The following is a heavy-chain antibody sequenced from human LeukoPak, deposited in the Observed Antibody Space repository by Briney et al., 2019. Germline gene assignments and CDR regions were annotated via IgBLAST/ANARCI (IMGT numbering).Heavy chain of an antibody. CDR2: INHSGST. J-gene: IGHJ4*02. V-gene: IGHV4-34*01. CDR1: GGSFSGYY. D-gene: IGHD6-13*01. CDR3: ARGYSSSCGYFDY. Sequence: SETLSLTCAVYGGSFSGYYWSWIRQPPGKGLEWIGEINHSGSTNYNPSLKSRVTISVDKSKNQFSLKLSSVTAADTAVYYCARGYSSSCGYFDYWGQGTLVTVSS.